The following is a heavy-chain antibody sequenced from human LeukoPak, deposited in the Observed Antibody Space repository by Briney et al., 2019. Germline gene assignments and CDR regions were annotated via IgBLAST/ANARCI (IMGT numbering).Heavy chain of an antibody. CDR2: IYYSGST. Sequence: PSETLSLTCTVSGGSISSGSYYWRWLRQPPGKGLEWIGYIYYSGSTNYNPSLKSRVTISVDTSKTQFSLKLSSVTAADTAVYYCARESFDWSSLYWYFDLWGRGTLVTVSS. CDR3: ARESFDWSSLYWYFDL. V-gene: IGHV4-61*01. D-gene: IGHD3-9*01. J-gene: IGHJ2*01. CDR1: GGSISSGSYY.